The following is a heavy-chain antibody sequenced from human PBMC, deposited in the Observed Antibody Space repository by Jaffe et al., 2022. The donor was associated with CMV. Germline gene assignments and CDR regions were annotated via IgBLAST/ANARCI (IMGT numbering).Heavy chain of an antibody. CDR1: GYTFTSYG. Sequence: QVQLVQSGAEVKKPGASVKVSCKASGYTFTSYGISWVRQAPGQGLEWMGWISAYNGNTNYAQKLQGRVTMTTDTSTSTAYMELRSLRSDDTAVYYCARVDTAMSVWGDYYYYYMDVWGKGTTVTVSS. J-gene: IGHJ6*03. D-gene: IGHD5-18*01. V-gene: IGHV1-18*04. CDR2: ISAYNGNT. CDR3: ARVDTAMSVWGDYYYYYMDV.